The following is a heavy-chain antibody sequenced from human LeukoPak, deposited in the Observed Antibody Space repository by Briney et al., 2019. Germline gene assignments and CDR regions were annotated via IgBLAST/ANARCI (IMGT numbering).Heavy chain of an antibody. D-gene: IGHD2-2*01. CDR3: ASRCVVPAATLQFDY. CDR2: INHSGST. Sequence: SETLSLTCAVYGGSFSGYYWSWIRQPPGKGLEWIGEINHSGSTNYNPSLKSRVTISVDTSKNQFSLKLSSVTAADTAVYYCASRCVVPAATLQFDYWGQGTLVTVSS. V-gene: IGHV4-34*01. J-gene: IGHJ4*02. CDR1: GGSFSGYY.